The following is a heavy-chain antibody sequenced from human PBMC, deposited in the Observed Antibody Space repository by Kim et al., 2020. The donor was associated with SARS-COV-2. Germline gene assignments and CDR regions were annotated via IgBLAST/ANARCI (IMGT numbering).Heavy chain of an antibody. J-gene: IGHJ4*02. CDR2: T. V-gene: IGHV3-11*06. D-gene: IGHD1-1*01. CDR3: ARDKGNLYLDY. Sequence: TYYSDTVKGRFTGSRDNAKNSLYLQMDSLRDEDTAVYYCARDKGNLYLDYWGQGTLVTVSS.